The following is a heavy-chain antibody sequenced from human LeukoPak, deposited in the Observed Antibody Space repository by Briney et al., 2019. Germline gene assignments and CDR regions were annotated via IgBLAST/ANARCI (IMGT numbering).Heavy chain of an antibody. CDR3: ARDYGGPHYFDY. J-gene: IGHJ4*02. V-gene: IGHV3-21*01. D-gene: IGHD2-15*01. CDR1: GFTFSSHD. Sequence: NPGGSLRLSCAASGFTFSSHDMNWVRQAPGKGLEWVSSITTATSSYIYYADSVKGRFTISRDDAKNSLYLQMDCLRAEDTAVYYCARDYGGPHYFDYWGQGTLVTVSS. CDR2: ITTATSSYI.